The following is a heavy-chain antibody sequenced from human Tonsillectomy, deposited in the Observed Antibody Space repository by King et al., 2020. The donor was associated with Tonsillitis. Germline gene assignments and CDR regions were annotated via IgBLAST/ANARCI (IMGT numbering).Heavy chain of an antibody. Sequence: QLVQSGAEVKKPGASVKVSCKASGYTFTGYYMHWVRQASGQGLEWRGWSNPNSGGTNYAQKFQGRVTMTRDTSISTAYMELSRLRSDDTAVYYCASNFWSGYYVYWFDPWGQGTLVTVSS. J-gene: IGHJ5*02. CDR3: ASNFWSGYYVYWFDP. CDR2: SNPNSGGT. V-gene: IGHV1-2*02. D-gene: IGHD3-3*01. CDR1: GYTFTGYY.